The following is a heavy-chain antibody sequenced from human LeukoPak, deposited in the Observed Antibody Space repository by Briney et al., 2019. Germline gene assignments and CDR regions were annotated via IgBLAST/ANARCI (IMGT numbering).Heavy chain of an antibody. D-gene: IGHD1-1*01. J-gene: IGHJ4*02. CDR2: INHSGST. V-gene: IGHV4-34*01. Sequence: PSETLSLTCTVYGGSFSNYCWTWIRQTPGKGLEWIGAINHSGSTNYNPSLKSRVTISLDTSKDQFSLKLTSVTAADTAVYYCTRGKPETVFDSWGQGTLVTVSS. CDR3: TRGKPETVFDS. CDR1: GGSFSNYC.